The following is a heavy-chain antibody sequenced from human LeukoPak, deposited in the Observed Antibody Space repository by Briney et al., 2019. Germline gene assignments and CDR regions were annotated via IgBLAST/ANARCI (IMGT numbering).Heavy chain of an antibody. CDR1: GFPFSSYA. D-gene: IGHD2-21*02. J-gene: IGHJ4*02. V-gene: IGHV3-23*01. Sequence: GGSLRLSCAASGFPFSSYAMSWVRQAPGKGLEWVSAINNGGGIGTYYADSVKGRFTLSRDNSKNTLFLQMNSLRAEGTAVYYCARGMVTPDYWGQGTLVTVSS. CDR3: ARGMVTPDY. CDR2: INNGGGIGT.